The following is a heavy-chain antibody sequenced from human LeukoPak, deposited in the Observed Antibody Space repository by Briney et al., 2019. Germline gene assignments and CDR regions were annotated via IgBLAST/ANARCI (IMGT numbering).Heavy chain of an antibody. CDR2: SNPNSGGK. Sequence: GASGKVSCKASGYTFTGYYMHWVRQSPGQGLEWMERSNPNSGGKNYAKKFQGRVTMTRETSISTAYMELSRLRYDDTAVYYCARYYYGSGSPYYNYIDVWGKGTTVTVFS. CDR1: GYTFTGYY. CDR3: ARYYYGSGSPYYNYIDV. J-gene: IGHJ6*03. V-gene: IGHV1-2*06. D-gene: IGHD3-10*01.